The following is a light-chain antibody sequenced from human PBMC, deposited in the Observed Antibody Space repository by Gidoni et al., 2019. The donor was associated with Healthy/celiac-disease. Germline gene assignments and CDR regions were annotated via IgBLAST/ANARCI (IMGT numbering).Light chain of an antibody. Sequence: DIQMTQSPSSLSASVGDRDTITCRASQSISSYLNWYQQKPGKAPKLLIYAASSLQSGVPSRFSGIGSGTDFTLTISSLQPEDFATYYCQQSYSTPWTFGQGTKVEIK. CDR2: AAS. J-gene: IGKJ1*01. CDR1: QSISSY. CDR3: QQSYSTPWT. V-gene: IGKV1-39*01.